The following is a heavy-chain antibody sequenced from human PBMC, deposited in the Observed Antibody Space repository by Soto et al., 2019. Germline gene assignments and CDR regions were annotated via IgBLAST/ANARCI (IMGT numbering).Heavy chain of an antibody. D-gene: IGHD2-2*01. CDR3: AREDSIIIPAVSDF. J-gene: IGHJ4*02. CDR1: GFTFNNYG. CDR2: VSKIDYT. Sequence: GPLRLSCVVSGFTFNNYGINWVRQAPGKGLEWVSTVSKIDYTYYSDSLKGRFTISRDNAKNTVSLQMNTLRAEDTAVYYCAREDSIIIPAVSDFWGQGTLVTVSS. V-gene: IGHV3-21*04.